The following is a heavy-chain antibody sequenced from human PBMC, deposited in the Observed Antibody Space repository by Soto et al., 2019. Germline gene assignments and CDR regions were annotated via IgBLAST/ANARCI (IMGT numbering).Heavy chain of an antibody. V-gene: IGHV1-69*13. J-gene: IGHJ6*02. D-gene: IGHD3-22*01. Sequence: SVKVSCKASGGTFSSYAISWVRQAPGQGLEWVGGIIPIFGTANYAQKFQGRVTITADESTSTAYMELSSRRCEDTAVYYCARVTYYYDSSGYYYVSYYYYGMDVWGQGTTVTVSS. CDR1: GGTFSSYA. CDR3: ARVTYYYDSSGYYYVSYYYYGMDV. CDR2: IIPIFGTA.